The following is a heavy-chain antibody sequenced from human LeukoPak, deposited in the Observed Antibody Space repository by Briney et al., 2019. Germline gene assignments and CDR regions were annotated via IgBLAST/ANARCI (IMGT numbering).Heavy chain of an antibody. J-gene: IGHJ4*02. CDR3: VKGVEAGYSYDY. CDR2: ISSSGGGT. V-gene: IGHV3-64D*09. CDR1: GFTFSNYA. D-gene: IGHD5-24*01. Sequence: GGSLRLSCSASGFTFSNYAMHWARQAPGKGLQYVSSISSSGGGTYYTDSVKGRFTISRDNSKNTLFLEMRSLRPEDTAVHYCVKGVEAGYSYDYWRQGTLVTVSS.